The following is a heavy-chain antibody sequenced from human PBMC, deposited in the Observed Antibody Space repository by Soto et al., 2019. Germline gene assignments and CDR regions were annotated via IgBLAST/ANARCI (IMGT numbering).Heavy chain of an antibody. Sequence: SVKVSCKASGGTFGSYAITWVRRAPGQGLEWLGGIIPILNSPAYAQKFQARVVITADEITNTAYMELNSLRFDDTAVYYCAREAPYCTSATCPKFYDRDVWGQRTTVTASS. J-gene: IGHJ6*02. CDR3: AREAPYCTSATCPKFYDRDV. CDR1: GGTFGSYA. CDR2: IIPILNSP. V-gene: IGHV1-69*13. D-gene: IGHD2-2*01.